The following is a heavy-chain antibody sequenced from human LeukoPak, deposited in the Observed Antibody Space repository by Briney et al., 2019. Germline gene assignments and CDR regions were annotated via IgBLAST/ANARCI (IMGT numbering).Heavy chain of an antibody. CDR3: ARCIGGESEPKGDPAFDI. CDR2: INPISGVT. Sequence: ASVKVSRKASGYTFSGYFLHWVRQAPGQGLEWMGWINPISGVTNYAQRFQGSVTMARDTSISTVYVEVTSLTSDDTAVYYCARCIGGESEPKGDPAFDIWGQGTLVTVSS. V-gene: IGHV1-2*02. D-gene: IGHD3-10*01. CDR1: GYTFSGYF. J-gene: IGHJ3*02.